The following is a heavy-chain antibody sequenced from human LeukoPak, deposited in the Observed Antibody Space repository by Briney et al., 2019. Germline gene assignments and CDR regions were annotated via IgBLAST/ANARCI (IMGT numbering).Heavy chain of an antibody. J-gene: IGHJ4*02. V-gene: IGHV4-59*01. Sequence: SETLSLTCTVSGGSISGYYWSWIRQPPGRGLEWIGYIYYSGSTNYNPSLKSRVTISVDTSKNQFSLKLSSVTAADTAVYYCARDTSGYYGRYEHWGQGTLVTVSS. D-gene: IGHD3-3*01. CDR1: GGSISGYY. CDR2: IYYSGST. CDR3: ARDTSGYYGRYEH.